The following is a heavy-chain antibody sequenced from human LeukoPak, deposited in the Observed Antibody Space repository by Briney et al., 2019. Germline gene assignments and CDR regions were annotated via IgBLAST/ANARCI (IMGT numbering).Heavy chain of an antibody. CDR1: GGSISSYY. V-gene: IGHV4-59*01. D-gene: IGHD6-19*01. J-gene: IGHJ4*02. CDR3: ARGAGYSSGWYQFDY. CDR2: IYYSGST. Sequence: PSETLYLTCTVSGGSISSYYWSWIRQPPGKGLEWIGYIYYSGSTNNNPSLKSRVTISVDPYKNQFSLKLNSVTAADTAVYYCARGAGYSSGWYQFDYWGQGTLVTVSS.